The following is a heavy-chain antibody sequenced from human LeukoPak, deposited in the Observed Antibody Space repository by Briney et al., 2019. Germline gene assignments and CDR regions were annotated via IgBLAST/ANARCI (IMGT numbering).Heavy chain of an antibody. D-gene: IGHD3-16*01. CDR3: ARDGGP. Sequence: GGSLRLSCAASGFTFSSYSMNWVRQAPGKGLEWVSYISSSSSTIYYAYSVKGRFTISRDNAKNSLFLQMNSLRAEDTAVYYCARDGGPWGQGTLVTVSS. CDR1: GFTFSSYS. V-gene: IGHV3-48*04. J-gene: IGHJ5*02. CDR2: ISSSSSTI.